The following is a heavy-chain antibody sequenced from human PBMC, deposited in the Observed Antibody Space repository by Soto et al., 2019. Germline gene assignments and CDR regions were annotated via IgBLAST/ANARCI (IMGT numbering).Heavy chain of an antibody. CDR1: GFTFSIYS. V-gene: IGHV3-23*01. D-gene: IGHD6-19*01. Sequence: PGGSLRLSCAASGFTFSIYSMSWVRQAPGKGLEWVSAISGSGGSTYYADSVKGRFTISRGNSKNTLYLQMNSLRAEDTAVYYCTASSGWYNAFDIWGQGTMVTVSS. CDR3: TASSGWYNAFDI. J-gene: IGHJ3*02. CDR2: ISGSGGST.